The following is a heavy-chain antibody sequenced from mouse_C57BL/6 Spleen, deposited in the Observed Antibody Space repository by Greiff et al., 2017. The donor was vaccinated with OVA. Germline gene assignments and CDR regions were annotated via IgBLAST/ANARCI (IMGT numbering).Heavy chain of an antibody. Sequence: QGQLQPPGAELVRPGSSVKLSCKASGYTFTRFWMGWVKQRPGPGLGWIGNLYPSDSETHYNQKFKDKATLTVDKSSSTAYMQLSSLTSEDSAVYYCARDGYGNFPMDYWGQGTSVTVSS. D-gene: IGHD2-1*01. CDR1: GYTFTRFW. J-gene: IGHJ4*01. CDR2: LYPSDSET. V-gene: IGHV1-61*01. CDR3: ARDGYGNFPMDY.